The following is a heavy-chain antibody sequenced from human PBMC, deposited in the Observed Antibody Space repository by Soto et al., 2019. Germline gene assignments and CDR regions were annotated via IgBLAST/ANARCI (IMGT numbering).Heavy chain of an antibody. Sequence: QITLNESGPTVVKPAETLTLTCTFSGFSLTTSGVGVGWIRQSPGKAPEWLALIYWDDDKRYSASLKSRLTIPKETSKNQVVLTMASVDPADTATYYCAHRILRTVFGLVTTTAIYFDFWGQGTPVVVSS. J-gene: IGHJ4*02. D-gene: IGHD3-3*01. CDR1: GFSLTTSGVG. CDR3: AHRILRTVFGLVTTTAIYFDF. CDR2: IYWDDDK. V-gene: IGHV2-5*02.